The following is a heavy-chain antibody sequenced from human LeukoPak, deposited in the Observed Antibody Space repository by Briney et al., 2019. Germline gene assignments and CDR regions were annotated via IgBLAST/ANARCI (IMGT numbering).Heavy chain of an antibody. CDR2: IYYSGST. J-gene: IGHJ4*02. CDR1: GGSISSSSYY. D-gene: IGHD3-3*01. V-gene: IGHV4-61*05. Sequence: PSETLSLTCTVSGGSISSSSYYWGWIRQPPGKGLEWIGYIYYSGSTNYNPSLKSRVTMSADTSKNQFSLRLSSVTAADTAVYYCGRMEYYFDYWGQGTLVTVSS. CDR3: GRMEYYFDY.